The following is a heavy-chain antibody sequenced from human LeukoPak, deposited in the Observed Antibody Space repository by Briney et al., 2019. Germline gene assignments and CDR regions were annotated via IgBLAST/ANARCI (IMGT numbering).Heavy chain of an antibody. Sequence: PGGALRLSCAASGFTFSSYSMNWVRQAPGKGLEWVSSISSSSSYIYYADSLKGRFTISRDNAKNSLYLQMNSLRAEDTAVYYCAGDPPTTGGGQGTLVTVSS. V-gene: IGHV3-21*01. D-gene: IGHD1-26*01. CDR3: AGDPPTTG. J-gene: IGHJ4*02. CDR1: GFTFSSYS. CDR2: ISSSSSYI.